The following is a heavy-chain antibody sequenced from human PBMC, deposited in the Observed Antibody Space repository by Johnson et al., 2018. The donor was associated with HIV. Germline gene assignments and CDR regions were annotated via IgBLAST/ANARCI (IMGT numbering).Heavy chain of an antibody. D-gene: IGHD5-12*01. Sequence: VQLVESGGGLVKPGGSLRLSCAASGFTFSDYYMSWIRQAPGKGLEWLGRIQSKTDGGTTDYAAPVKGRFTISRDDSKNTLYLQMNSLKTEDTAVYYCSTGWIGDAFDIWGQGTLVTVSS. CDR2: IQSKTDGGTT. CDR3: STGWIGDAFDI. CDR1: GFTFSDYY. V-gene: IGHV3-15*01. J-gene: IGHJ3*02.